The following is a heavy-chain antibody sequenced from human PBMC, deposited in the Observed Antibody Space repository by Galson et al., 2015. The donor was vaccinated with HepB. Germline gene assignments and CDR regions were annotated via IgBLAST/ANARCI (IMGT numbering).Heavy chain of an antibody. J-gene: IGHJ3*02. CDR2: IKQDGSEK. CDR1: GFKFSGNW. Sequence: SLRLSCAASGFKFSGNWMTWVRQAPGKGLEWVANIKQDGSEKYYVDSVKGRFTISRDNAKNSLYLQMNSLRAEDTALYYCAKDMGGDTAMADGAFDIWGQGTMVTVSS. V-gene: IGHV3-7*03. D-gene: IGHD5-18*01. CDR3: AKDMGGDTAMADGAFDI.